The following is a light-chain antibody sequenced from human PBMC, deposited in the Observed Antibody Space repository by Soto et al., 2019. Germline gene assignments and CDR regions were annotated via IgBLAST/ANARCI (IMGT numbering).Light chain of an antibody. V-gene: IGKV3-20*01. CDR2: GAS. J-gene: IGKJ2*01. CDR3: QQYGSSPPYT. CDR1: QSVSSSY. Sequence: EIVLTQSPGTLSLSPGERATLSCRASQSVSSSYLAWYQQKPGQPPRLLIYGASSRPTAIPDRFSGSGSGTDVTLTISRLEPEDFAVYYCQQYGSSPPYTFGQGTKLEIK.